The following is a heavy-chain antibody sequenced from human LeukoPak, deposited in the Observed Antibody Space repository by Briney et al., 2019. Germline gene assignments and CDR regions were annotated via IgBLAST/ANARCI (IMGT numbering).Heavy chain of an antibody. J-gene: IGHJ5*02. V-gene: IGHV4-38-2*02. CDR1: GYSISSGYY. Sequence: SETLSLTCTVSGYSISSGYYWGWIRQPPGKGLEWIGSIYHSGSTYYNPSLKSRVTISVDTSKNQFSLKLSSVTAADTAVYYCARKEGGQLVNTRRWFDPWGQGTLVTVSS. D-gene: IGHD6-13*01. CDR2: IYHSGST. CDR3: ARKEGGQLVNTRRWFDP.